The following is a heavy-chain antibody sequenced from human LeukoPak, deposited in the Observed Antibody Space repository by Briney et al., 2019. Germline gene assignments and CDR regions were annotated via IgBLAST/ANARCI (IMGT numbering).Heavy chain of an antibody. CDR3: ATFGVVSYYFDY. CDR1: GFTFNNYL. J-gene: IGHJ4*02. CDR2: LFTGGGRT. D-gene: IGHD3-3*01. V-gene: IGHV3-23*01. Sequence: GGSLRLSCAASGFTFNNYLMSWVRQAPGKGLEWVSVLFTGGGRTLYADSVKGRFTISRDNSKNTLYLQMNSLRAEDTAVYYCATFGVVSYYFDYWGQGTLVTVSS.